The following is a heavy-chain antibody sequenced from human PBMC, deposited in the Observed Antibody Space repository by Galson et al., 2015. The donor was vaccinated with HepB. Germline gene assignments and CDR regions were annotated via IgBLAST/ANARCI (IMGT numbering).Heavy chain of an antibody. CDR1: GFTFNGYS. Sequence: SLRLSCAASGFTFNGYSMNWVRQAPGKGLEWLSYISSSGSTTIYYADAVKGRFTISRDNAKSSLYLQMNSLRAEDTAVYYCARERGSIFSQLFYFDYWGQGALVTVSS. CDR3: ARERGSIFSQLFYFDY. CDR2: ISSSGSTTI. D-gene: IGHD3-9*01. V-gene: IGHV3-48*04. J-gene: IGHJ4*02.